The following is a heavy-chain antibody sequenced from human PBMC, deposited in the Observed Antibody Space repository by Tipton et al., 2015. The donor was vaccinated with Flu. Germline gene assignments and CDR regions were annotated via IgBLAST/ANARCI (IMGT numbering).Heavy chain of an antibody. J-gene: IGHJ4*02. CDR1: GGSISSYY. D-gene: IGHD2-15*01. V-gene: IGHV4-59*01. CDR3: ARGSVVVAATGGYYFDY. Sequence: LRLSCTVPGGSISSYYWSWIRQPPGKGLELIWCIYYSGSTNYNPSLKSRVTISVDTSKNQFSLKLSSVTAADTAVYYCARGSVVVAATGGYYFDYWGQGTLVTVSS. CDR2: IYYSGST.